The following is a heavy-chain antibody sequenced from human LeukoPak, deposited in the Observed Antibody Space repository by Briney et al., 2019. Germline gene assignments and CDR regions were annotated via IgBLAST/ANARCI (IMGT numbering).Heavy chain of an antibody. CDR2: ISSKAYGGTT. Sequence: GRSMRVSFTASGLLFLDFVMSWVRQAPGKGRDWVGFISSKAYGGTTEYAASVKGRFTISRDDSKSTAYLQMSSLKTEDTAVYYCTRMGIVLLWFGECDYWGQGTLVTASS. CDR1: GLLFLDFV. D-gene: IGHD3-10*01. J-gene: IGHJ4*02. V-gene: IGHV3-49*04. CDR3: TRMGIVLLWFGECDY.